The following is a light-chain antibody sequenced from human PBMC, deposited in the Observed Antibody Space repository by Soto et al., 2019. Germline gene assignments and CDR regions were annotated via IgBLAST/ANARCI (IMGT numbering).Light chain of an antibody. CDR2: DAS. CDR3: QQYNSYWT. CDR1: ERISSW. Sequence: DIQMTQSPSTLSASVGDRVTITCRASERISSWLAWYQQKPGKAPKLLIYDASSLESGVPSRFSGSGSGTEFTLTISSLQPDDFATYYRQQYNSYWTFGQGTKVDNK. V-gene: IGKV1-5*01. J-gene: IGKJ1*01.